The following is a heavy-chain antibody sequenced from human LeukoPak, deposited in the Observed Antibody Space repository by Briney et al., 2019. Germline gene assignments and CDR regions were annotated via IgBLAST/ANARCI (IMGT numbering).Heavy chain of an antibody. Sequence: SSETLSLTCTVSSDSINNSGYYWGWIRQPPGKGLEWIGNIYSSGSTNYNPSLKSRVTISVDTSKNQFSLKLSSVTAADTAVYYCARHLRVFDPWGQGTLVTVSS. J-gene: IGHJ5*02. CDR3: ARHLRVFDP. CDR2: IYSSGST. CDR1: SDSINNSGYY. V-gene: IGHV4-39*01.